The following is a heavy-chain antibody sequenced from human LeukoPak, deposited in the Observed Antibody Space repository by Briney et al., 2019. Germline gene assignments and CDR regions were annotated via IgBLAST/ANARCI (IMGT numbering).Heavy chain of an antibody. Sequence: PSXXLSLTCTVSGGSISSSSYYWGWIRQPPGKGLEWIGSIYYSGSTYYNPSLKSRVTISEYTSKNQFSLKLSSVTAADTAVYYCATRYPGDVSNDYSNYDFDYWGQGTLVTVSS. CDR2: IYYSGST. CDR3: ATRYPGDVSNDYSNYDFDY. CDR1: GGSISSSSYY. D-gene: IGHD4-11*01. V-gene: IGHV4-39*01. J-gene: IGHJ4*02.